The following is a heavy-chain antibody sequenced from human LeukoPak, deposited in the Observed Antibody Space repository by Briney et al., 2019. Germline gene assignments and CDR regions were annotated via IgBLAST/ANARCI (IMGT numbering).Heavy chain of an antibody. CDR3: AKKAQYDGHYPLDY. V-gene: IGHV3-23*01. J-gene: IGHJ4*02. D-gene: IGHD4/OR15-4a*01. Sequence: GGSLRLSCAASGFTFSSYSMSWVRQAPGKGLEWVTGTSDRGDYTYYADSVKGRFTISRDTSKNTLYLQMNSLRAEDTALYFCAKKAQYDGHYPLDYWGQGTLVTVSA. CDR1: GFTFSSYS. CDR2: TSDRGDYT.